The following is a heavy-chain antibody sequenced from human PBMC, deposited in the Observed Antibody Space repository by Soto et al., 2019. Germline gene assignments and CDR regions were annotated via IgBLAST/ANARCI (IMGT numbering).Heavy chain of an antibody. CDR1: GFTVSSNY. J-gene: IGHJ3*01. CDR3: ATQSRTGTDGFDV. D-gene: IGHD1-1*01. Sequence: GSLRLSCAASGFTVSSNYMSWVRQAPGKGLEWVSMIYSGGSTYYADSVKGRFTISSHNSRSTLYLQMNSLRADDTAVYYCATQSRTGTDGFDVWGQGTMVTVSS. CDR2: IYSGGST. V-gene: IGHV3-53*04.